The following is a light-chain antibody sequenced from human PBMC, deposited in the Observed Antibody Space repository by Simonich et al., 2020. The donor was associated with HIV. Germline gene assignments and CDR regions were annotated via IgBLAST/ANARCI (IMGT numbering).Light chain of an antibody. CDR1: QRVSSNY. J-gene: IGKJ4*01. CDR3: QQYNSWPT. V-gene: IGKV3-20*01. CDR2: GAS. Sequence: EIVLTQSPGTLSLSPGERATLSCRASQRVSSNYLAWYQQKPGQAPRLLIYGASSRATGNPDRFSGSGSGTEFTLTISSMQSEDFAVYYCQQYNSWPTFGGGARVEIK.